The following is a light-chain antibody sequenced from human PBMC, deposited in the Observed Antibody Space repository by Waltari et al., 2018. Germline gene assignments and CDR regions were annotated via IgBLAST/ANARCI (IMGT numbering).Light chain of an antibody. CDR3: QQYYSTPRT. CDR2: WAS. V-gene: IGKV4-1*01. J-gene: IGKJ2*01. Sequence: DIVMTQSPDSLAVSLGERVTINCKSRQSVLYSSNNKNYLAWYQQKPGQPPKLLIYWASTRESGVPDRFSGSGSGTDFTLTISSLQAEDVAVYYCQQYYSTPRTFGQGTKLEIK. CDR1: QSVLYSSNNKNY.